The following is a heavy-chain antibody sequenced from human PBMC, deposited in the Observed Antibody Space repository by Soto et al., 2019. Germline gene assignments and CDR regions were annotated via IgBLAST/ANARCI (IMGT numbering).Heavy chain of an antibody. Sequence: SVKFSCTASGGTFSNYVVNWVRQAPGQGLEWMGRIIPISGAANYAQKFQGRVTITADKSTSTSYMELSSLRSEDTAVYYCARDMTRTVVPYFDFWGQGTLVTVSS. CDR2: IIPISGAA. D-gene: IGHD1-7*01. CDR3: ARDMTRTVVPYFDF. V-gene: IGHV1-69*06. CDR1: GGTFSNYV. J-gene: IGHJ4*02.